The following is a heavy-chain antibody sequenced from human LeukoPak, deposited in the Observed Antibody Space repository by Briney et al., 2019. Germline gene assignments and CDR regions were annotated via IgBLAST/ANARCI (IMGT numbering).Heavy chain of an antibody. D-gene: IGHD6-13*01. V-gene: IGHV4-38-2*01. CDR3: ARGPHYTSTWYRGRTDNRFDP. CDR2: IFHSGST. J-gene: IGHJ5*02. Sequence: PSETLSLTCAVSGYSISSGFYWGWIRQPPGKGLEWIGSIFHSGSTYYNPSLKSRVTISVDTSKNQFSLKLTSVTAADTAVYYCARGPHYTSTWYRGRTDNRFDPWGQGTLVTVSS. CDR1: GYSISSGFY.